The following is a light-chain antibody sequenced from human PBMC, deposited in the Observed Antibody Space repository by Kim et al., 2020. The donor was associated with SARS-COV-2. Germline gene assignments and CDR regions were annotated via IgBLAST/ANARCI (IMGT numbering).Light chain of an antibody. CDR2: GVS. Sequence: QSAMTQPPSASGSPGRSVTISCTGTSSDVGGYNYVSWYQQHPGKAPKLMIFGVSKRPSGVPGRFSGSKSGNTASLTVSGLQAEDEADYYCSSYAGSNNLVFGGGTQLTVL. V-gene: IGLV2-8*01. CDR3: SSYAGSNNLV. CDR1: SSDVGGYNY. J-gene: IGLJ3*02.